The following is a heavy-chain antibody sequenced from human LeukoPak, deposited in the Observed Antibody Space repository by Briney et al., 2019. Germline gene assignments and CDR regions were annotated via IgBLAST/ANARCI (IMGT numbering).Heavy chain of an antibody. Sequence: PSETLSLTCTVSGGSISSYYWSWIRQPPGKGLEWIGYIYYSGSTNYNPSPKSRVTISVDTSKNQFSLKLSSVTAADTAVYYCARDRRGDAFDIWGQGTMVTVSS. CDR1: GGSISSYY. CDR3: ARDRRGDAFDI. J-gene: IGHJ3*02. CDR2: IYYSGST. V-gene: IGHV4-59*01.